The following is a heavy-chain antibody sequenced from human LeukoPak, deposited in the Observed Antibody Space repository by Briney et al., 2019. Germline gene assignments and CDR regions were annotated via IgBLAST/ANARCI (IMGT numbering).Heavy chain of an antibody. Sequence: PGGSLRLSCAASGFAFSSYAMSWVRQAPGKGLEWVSAISGSGGSTYYADSVKGRFTISRDNSKNTLYLQMNSLRAEDTAVYYCARGPSGYHNTGGQGTLVTVSS. D-gene: IGHD5-12*01. V-gene: IGHV3-23*01. J-gene: IGHJ4*02. CDR3: ARGPSGYHNT. CDR2: ISGSGGST. CDR1: GFAFSSYA.